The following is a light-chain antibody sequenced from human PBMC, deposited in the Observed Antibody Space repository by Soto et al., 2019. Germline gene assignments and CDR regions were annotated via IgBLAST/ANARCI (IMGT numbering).Light chain of an antibody. Sequence: QSALTQPASVSGSPRQSITISCTGTSSDVGGYIYVSWYQQHPGKAPKLMIYEISRWPSGVSNRFSGSKSGNTASLTISGLQAEDEADYYCSSYTSSSTLVFGGGTKLTVL. V-gene: IGLV2-14*01. J-gene: IGLJ2*01. CDR2: EIS. CDR1: SSDVGGYIY. CDR3: SSYTSSSTLV.